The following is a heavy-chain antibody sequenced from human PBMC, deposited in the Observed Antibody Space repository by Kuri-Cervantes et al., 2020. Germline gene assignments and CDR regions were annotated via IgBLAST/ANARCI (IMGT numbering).Heavy chain of an antibody. V-gene: IGHV4-59*12. CDR3: AREFSSSGYYYLRVFDY. J-gene: IGHJ4*02. CDR1: GGSISSYY. Sequence: SETLSLTCTVSGGSISSYYWGWIRQPPGKGLEWIGYIYYSGSTNYNPSLKSRVTISVDTSKNQFSLKLSSVTAADTAVYYCAREFSSSGYYYLRVFDYWGQGTLVTVSS. D-gene: IGHD3-22*01. CDR2: IYYSGST.